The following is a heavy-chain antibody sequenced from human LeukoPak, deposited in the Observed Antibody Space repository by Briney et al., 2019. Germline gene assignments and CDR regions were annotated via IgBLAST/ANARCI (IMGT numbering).Heavy chain of an antibody. CDR3: ARDDDDILTGYYQGGWFDP. Sequence: SETLSLTCAVYGGSFSGYYWSWIRQPPGKGLEWIGEINHSGSTNYNPSLKSRVTISVDTSKNQFSLKLSSVTAADTAVYYCARDDDDILTGYYQGGWFDPWGQGTLVTVSS. V-gene: IGHV4-34*01. J-gene: IGHJ5*02. CDR1: GGSFSGYY. D-gene: IGHD3-9*01. CDR2: INHSGST.